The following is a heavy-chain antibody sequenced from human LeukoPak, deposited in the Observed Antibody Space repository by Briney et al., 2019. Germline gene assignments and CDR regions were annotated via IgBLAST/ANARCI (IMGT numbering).Heavy chain of an antibody. CDR2: IYTSGST. Sequence: SETLSLTCTVSGGSISSYYWSWIRQPAGKGLEWIGRIYTSGSTNYNPSLKSRVTMSVDASKNQFSLKLSSVTAADTAVYYCAREQWLANYFDYWGQGTLVTVSS. D-gene: IGHD6-19*01. V-gene: IGHV4-4*07. CDR1: GGSISSYY. CDR3: AREQWLANYFDY. J-gene: IGHJ4*02.